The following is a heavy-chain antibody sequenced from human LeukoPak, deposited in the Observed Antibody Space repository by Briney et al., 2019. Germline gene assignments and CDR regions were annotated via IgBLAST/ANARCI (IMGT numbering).Heavy chain of an antibody. V-gene: IGHV3-23*01. Sequence: GGSLRLSRAASGFTFSSYAMSWVRQAPGKGLEWVSAISGSGGSTYYADSVKGRFTISRGNSKNTLYLQMNSLRAEDTAVYYCAKGYYGSGSSHFDYWGQGTLVTVS. J-gene: IGHJ4*02. CDR1: GFTFSSYA. CDR3: AKGYYGSGSSHFDY. D-gene: IGHD3-10*01. CDR2: ISGSGGST.